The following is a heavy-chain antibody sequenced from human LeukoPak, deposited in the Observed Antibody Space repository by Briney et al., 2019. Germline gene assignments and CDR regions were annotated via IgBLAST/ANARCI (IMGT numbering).Heavy chain of an antibody. CDR3: ARDARRTRSTSRIEADYYYYYGMDV. CDR2: IKQDGSEK. D-gene: IGHD2-2*01. Sequence: GGSLRLSCAASGFTFSSYWMSWVRQAPGKGLEWVANIKQDGSEKYYVDSVKGRFTISRDNAKNSLYLQMNGLRAEDTAVYYCARDARRTRSTSRIEADYYYYYGMDVWGQGTTVTVSS. J-gene: IGHJ6*02. CDR1: GFTFSSYW. V-gene: IGHV3-7*01.